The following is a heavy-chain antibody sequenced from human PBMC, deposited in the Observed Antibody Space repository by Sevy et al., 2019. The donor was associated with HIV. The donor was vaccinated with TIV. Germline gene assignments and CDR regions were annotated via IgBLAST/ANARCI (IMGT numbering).Heavy chain of an antibody. CDR1: GFSFNGYA. CDR2: ISYDGSVK. J-gene: IGHJ4*02. D-gene: IGHD3-16*02. V-gene: IGHV3-30*04. CDR3: VREGRNYEYVWGTYHSGF. Sequence: GGSLRLSCAASGFSFNGYAMHWVRQAPGKGLEWLAVISYDGSVKYYTESVKGRFTISRDNTKNTLFLQLNSLRPDDTAVYYCVREGRNYEYVWGTYHSGFRAQGTLVTVSS.